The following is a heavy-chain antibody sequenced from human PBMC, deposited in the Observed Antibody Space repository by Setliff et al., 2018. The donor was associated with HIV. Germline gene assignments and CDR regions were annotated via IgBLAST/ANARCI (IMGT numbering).Heavy chain of an antibody. CDR1: GYNFMDYY. D-gene: IGHD6-13*01. V-gene: IGHV1-2*02. CDR3: ARSPIAAAGTFRFDP. J-gene: IGHJ5*02. Sequence: ASVKVSCKASGYNFMDYYIYWVRQAPGKGLEWMGWINPNSGGTDYAQKFQGRVTMTRDTSISTAYMELRRLRSDDTAVYYCARSPIAAAGTFRFDPWGQGTLVTVS. CDR2: INPNSGGT.